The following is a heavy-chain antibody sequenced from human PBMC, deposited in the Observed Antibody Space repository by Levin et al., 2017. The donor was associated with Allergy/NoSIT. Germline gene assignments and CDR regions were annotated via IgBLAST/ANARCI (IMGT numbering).Heavy chain of an antibody. J-gene: IGHJ6*02. V-gene: IGHV3-30*04. Sequence: PGGSLRLSCAASGFTFSSYAMHWVRQAPGKGLEWVAVISYDGSNKYYADSVKGRFTISRDNSKNTLYLQMNSLRAEDTAVYYCARDLKIKVFASIAAAGLYYYYYGMDGWGQGTTVTVSS. CDR3: ARDLKIKVFASIAAAGLYYYYYGMDG. D-gene: IGHD6-13*01. CDR1: GFTFSSYA. CDR2: ISYDGSNK.